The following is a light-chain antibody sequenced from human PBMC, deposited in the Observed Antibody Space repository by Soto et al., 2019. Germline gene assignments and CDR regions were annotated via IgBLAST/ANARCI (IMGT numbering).Light chain of an antibody. V-gene: IGKV3-20*01. CDR2: AES. CDR3: QQYYSSPPMYV. J-gene: IGKJ2*01. Sequence: EIVLTQSPGTLSLSPGERATLSCKASQSVGSSYLAWYQQKSGQAPRLLIYAESSRATGVPDRFSGSGSGTDFTLNISRLEPEDFAVYYCQQYYSSPPMYVFGQGTKLEI. CDR1: QSVGSSY.